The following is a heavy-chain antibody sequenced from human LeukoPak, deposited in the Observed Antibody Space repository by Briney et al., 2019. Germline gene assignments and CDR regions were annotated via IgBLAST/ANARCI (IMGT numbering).Heavy chain of an antibody. Sequence: GGSLRLSCAASGFTFSSYSMNWVRQAPGKGLEWVSSISSSSSYIYYADPVKGRFTISRDNTKNSLYLQMNSLRAEDTAVFYCARGLYSSSWYDFDYWGQGILVSVSS. CDR2: ISSSSSYI. J-gene: IGHJ4*02. D-gene: IGHD6-13*01. CDR3: ARGLYSSSWYDFDY. CDR1: GFTFSSYS. V-gene: IGHV3-21*01.